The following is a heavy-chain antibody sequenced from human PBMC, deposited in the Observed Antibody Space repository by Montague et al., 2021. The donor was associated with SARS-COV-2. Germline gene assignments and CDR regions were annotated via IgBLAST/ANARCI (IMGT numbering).Heavy chain of an antibody. Sequence: SETLSLTCTVSGGSISSSNYYWDWIRQPPGKGLEWIGSIYDSGSTYYNPSLKSRVTISMDTSKNRFSLKLSSVTAADTAVYYCARRGRKLLPVATAIGGFDIWGQGTMVTVSS. CDR1: GGSISSSNYY. V-gene: IGHV4-39*02. CDR2: IYDSGST. CDR3: ARRGRKLLPVATAIGGFDI. D-gene: IGHD5-12*01. J-gene: IGHJ3*02.